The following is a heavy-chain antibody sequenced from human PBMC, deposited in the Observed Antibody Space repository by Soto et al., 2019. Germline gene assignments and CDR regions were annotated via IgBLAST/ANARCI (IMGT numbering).Heavy chain of an antibody. Sequence: SETLSLTCAVSGGSSSGYYWSWIRQPPGKGLEWIGEINHSGSANYNPSLKSRVTISVDTSKNQFSLKLSSVTAADTAVYYCARATEVAAPGRYFDYWGQGTLVTVSS. CDR2: INHSGSA. V-gene: IGHV4-34*01. CDR1: GGSSSGYY. D-gene: IGHD2-15*01. CDR3: ARATEVAAPGRYFDY. J-gene: IGHJ4*02.